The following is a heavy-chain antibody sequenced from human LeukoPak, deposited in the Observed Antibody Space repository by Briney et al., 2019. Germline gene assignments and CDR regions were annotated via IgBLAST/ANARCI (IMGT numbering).Heavy chain of an antibody. CDR2: ISGGTT. D-gene: IGHD6-19*01. CDR3: SRGSGWLSVY. J-gene: IGHJ4*02. V-gene: IGHV3-49*03. Sequence: GGSLRLSCTASGFTFGDYLMSWFRQAPGKGLEWIGFISGGTTEYAASVKGRFTISRDDSTSIAYLQVNSLTTEDTAVYYCSRGSGWLSVYWGQGTLVTVSS. CDR1: GFTFGDYL.